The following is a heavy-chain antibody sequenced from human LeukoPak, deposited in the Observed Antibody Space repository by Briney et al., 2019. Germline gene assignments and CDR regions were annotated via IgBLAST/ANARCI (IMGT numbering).Heavy chain of an antibody. Sequence: GGSLSLSCAASGFIFSSFGIHWVRQTPGKGLEWVAFVRFDGGEKYYADSVKGRFTVSKDNSKNTLYLQINSLRPGDTAVYYCAKGGARDVWYFAYWGLGVLVTVSS. CDR3: AKGGARDVWYFAY. CDR1: GFIFSSFG. D-gene: IGHD2-8*01. J-gene: IGHJ4*02. CDR2: VRFDGGEK. V-gene: IGHV3-30*02.